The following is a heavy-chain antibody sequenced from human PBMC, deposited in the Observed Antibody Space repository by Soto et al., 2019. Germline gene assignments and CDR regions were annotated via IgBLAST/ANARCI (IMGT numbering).Heavy chain of an antibody. CDR2: ISGSGGST. CDR3: ARVFPGSSWFSDY. CDR1: GFTFSSYA. D-gene: IGHD6-13*01. V-gene: IGHV3-23*01. J-gene: IGHJ4*02. Sequence: PGGSLRLSCAASGFTFSSYAMSWVRQAPGKGLEWVSAISGSGGSTYYADSVKGRFTISRDNSKNTLYLQMNSLSAEDTAVYYCARVFPGSSWFSDYWGQGTLVTVSS.